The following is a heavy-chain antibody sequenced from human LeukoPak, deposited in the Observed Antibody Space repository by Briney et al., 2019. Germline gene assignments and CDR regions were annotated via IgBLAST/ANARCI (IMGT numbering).Heavy chain of an antibody. CDR3: ARGRRYGDRSRRFWFDP. V-gene: IGHV4-34*01. Sequence: SETLSLTWAVYGGSFSGYYWSWIRQPPGKGLEWIGEINHSGSTNYNPSLKSRVTISVDTSKNQFSLKLSSVTATDTAVYYCARGRRYGDRSRRFWFDPWGQGTLVTVSS. CDR1: GGSFSGYY. CDR2: INHSGST. J-gene: IGHJ5*02. D-gene: IGHD4-17*01.